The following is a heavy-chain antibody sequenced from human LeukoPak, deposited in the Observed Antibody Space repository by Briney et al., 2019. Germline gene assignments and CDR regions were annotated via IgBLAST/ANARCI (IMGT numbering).Heavy chain of an antibody. Sequence: SSETLSLTCTVSGGSISSGSYYWSWIRQPAGKGLEWIGRIYTSGSTNYNPSLKSRVTISVDTSRNQFSLTLSSVTAADTAVYYCASGIGADQPPLFAYGGKGTLLPASS. D-gene: IGHD1-26*01. CDR2: IYTSGST. J-gene: IGHJ4*02. V-gene: IGHV4-61*02. CDR1: GGSISSGSYY. CDR3: ASGIGADQPPLFAY.